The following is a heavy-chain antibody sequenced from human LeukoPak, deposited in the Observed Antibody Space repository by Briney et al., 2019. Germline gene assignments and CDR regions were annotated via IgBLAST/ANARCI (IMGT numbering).Heavy chain of an antibody. Sequence: ASVKVSCKASGYTFTSYDINWVRQATGQGLEWMGWMNPNSGNTGCAQKFQGRVSMTRDTSISTAYMELSSLRSEDTAVYYCARGPVEAVFGVSTEDWGQGTTVTVSS. J-gene: IGHJ6*02. CDR2: MNPNSGNT. D-gene: IGHD3-10*02. V-gene: IGHV1-8*01. CDR3: ARGPVEAVFGVSTED. CDR1: GYTFTSYD.